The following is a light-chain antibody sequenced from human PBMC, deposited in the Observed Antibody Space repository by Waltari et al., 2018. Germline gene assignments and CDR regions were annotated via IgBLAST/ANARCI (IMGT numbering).Light chain of an antibody. J-gene: IGKJ1*01. V-gene: IGKV1-8*01. CDR1: QGISSC. CDR3: QQYYSYPRT. CDR2: AAS. Sequence: AIRMTQSPSSFSASTGDRVTITLRASQGISSCLAWYQQKPGKTPKLLIYAASTLQSGVPSRFSGSGSGTDFTLTISCLQSEDFATYYCQQYYSYPRTFGQGTKVEIK.